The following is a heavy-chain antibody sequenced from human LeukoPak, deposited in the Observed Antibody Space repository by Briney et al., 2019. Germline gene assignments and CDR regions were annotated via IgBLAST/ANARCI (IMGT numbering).Heavy chain of an antibody. Sequence: GGSLRLSCADSGFTFSSYSINWVRQAPGKGLEWVSSISSSSSYIYYADSVKGRFTISRDNAKNSLYLQMNSLRAEDTAVYYCAREVYSSGSYDYWGQGTLVTVSS. CDR1: GFTFSSYS. V-gene: IGHV3-21*01. J-gene: IGHJ4*02. CDR3: AREVYSSGSYDY. CDR2: ISSSSSYI. D-gene: IGHD3-22*01.